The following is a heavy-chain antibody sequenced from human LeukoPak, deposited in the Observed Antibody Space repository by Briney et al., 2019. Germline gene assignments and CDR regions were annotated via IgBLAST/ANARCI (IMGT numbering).Heavy chain of an antibody. CDR2: ISAYNGNT. CDR1: GYTFTSYG. D-gene: IGHD6-13*01. V-gene: IGHV1-18*01. Sequence: PGASVKVSCTASGYTFTSYGISWVRQAPGQGLEWMGWISAYNGNTNYAQKLQGRVTMTTDTSTSTAYMELRSLRSDDTAVYYCARTHSSSWYYSHFDYWGQGTLVTVSS. J-gene: IGHJ4*02. CDR3: ARTHSSSWYYSHFDY.